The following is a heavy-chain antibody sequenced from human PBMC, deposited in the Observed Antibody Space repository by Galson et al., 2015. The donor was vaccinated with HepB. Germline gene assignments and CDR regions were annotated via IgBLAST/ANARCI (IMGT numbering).Heavy chain of an antibody. CDR3: ARGPVGWFGELLSWFDP. Sequence: SETLSLTCTVSGGSISSSSYYWGWIRQPPGKGLEWVGSIYYSGSTYYNPSLKSRVTISVDTSKNQFSLKLSSVTAADTAVYYCARGPVGWFGELLSWFDPWGQGTLVTVSS. CDR2: IYYSGST. V-gene: IGHV4-39*07. D-gene: IGHD3-10*01. J-gene: IGHJ5*02. CDR1: GGSISSSSYY.